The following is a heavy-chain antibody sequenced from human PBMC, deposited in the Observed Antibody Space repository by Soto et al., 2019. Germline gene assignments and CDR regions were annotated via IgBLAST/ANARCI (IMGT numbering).Heavy chain of an antibody. CDR2: ISWDGGST. V-gene: IGHV3-43*01. J-gene: IGHJ6*02. Sequence: PGGSLRLSCAASGFTFDDYTMHWVRQAPGKGLEWVSLISWDGGSTYYADSVKGRFTISRDNSKNSLYLQMNSLRTEDTALYYCAKDFRRVAASSGMDVWGQGTTVTVSS. CDR1: GFTFDDYT. CDR3: AKDFRRVAASSGMDV. D-gene: IGHD2-15*01.